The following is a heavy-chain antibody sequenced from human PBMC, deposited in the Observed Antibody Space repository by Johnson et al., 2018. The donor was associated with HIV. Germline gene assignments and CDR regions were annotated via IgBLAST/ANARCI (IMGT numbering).Heavy chain of an antibody. CDR1: GFTFSSYG. CDR2: TSNDGSNK. J-gene: IGHJ3*02. Sequence: MLLVESGGGVVQPGRSLRVSCAASGFTFSSYGMHWVRQAPGKGLEWVAVTSNDGSNKYYADSVTGRFTIYRHNFKNTLYLQMNGLRPEDTAAYYCAKGVVPAAADAFDIWGQGTMVTVSS. V-gene: IGHV3-30*18. D-gene: IGHD2-2*01. CDR3: AKGVVPAAADAFDI.